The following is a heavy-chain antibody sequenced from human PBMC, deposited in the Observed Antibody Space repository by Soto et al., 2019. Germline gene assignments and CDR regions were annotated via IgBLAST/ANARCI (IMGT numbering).Heavy chain of an antibody. CDR1: GGSISSSSYY. CDR3: ARQDTRPYYYYGMDV. J-gene: IGHJ6*02. Sequence: SETLSLTCTVSGGSISSSSYYWGWIRQPPGKGLEWIGSIYYSGSTYYNPSLKSRVTISVDTSKNQFSLKLSSVTAADTAVYYCARQDTRPYYYYGMDVWGQGTTVTVSS. CDR2: IYYSGST. V-gene: IGHV4-39*01. D-gene: IGHD5-18*01.